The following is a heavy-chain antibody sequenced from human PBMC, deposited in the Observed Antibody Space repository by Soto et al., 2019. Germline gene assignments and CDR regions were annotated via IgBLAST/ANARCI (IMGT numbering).Heavy chain of an antibody. Sequence: ASVKVSCKSSGYTFSSYGISWLRQAPGQGPEWMGWISGYNGNRNYAQKFQGRVTMTTDTSTNTAYMEVRNLRSDDTAVYYCARDGAAGQGRAFDFWGQGTPVTVSS. CDR1: GYTFSSYG. D-gene: IGHD6-13*01. V-gene: IGHV1-18*01. J-gene: IGHJ4*02. CDR2: ISGYNGNR. CDR3: ARDGAAGQGRAFDF.